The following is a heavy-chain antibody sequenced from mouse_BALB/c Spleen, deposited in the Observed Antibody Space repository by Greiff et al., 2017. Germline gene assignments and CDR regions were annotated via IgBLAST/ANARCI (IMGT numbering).Heavy chain of an antibody. D-gene: IGHD2-3*01. CDR1: GYTFTSYV. CDR2: INPYNDGT. Sequence: EVQLVESGPELVKPGASVKMSCKASGYTFTSYVMHWVKQKPGQGLEWIGYINPYNDGTKYNEKFKGKATLTSDKSSSTAYMELSSLTSEDSAVYYCARGDGYHAMDYWGQGTSVTVSS. V-gene: IGHV1-14*01. J-gene: IGHJ4*01. CDR3: ARGDGYHAMDY.